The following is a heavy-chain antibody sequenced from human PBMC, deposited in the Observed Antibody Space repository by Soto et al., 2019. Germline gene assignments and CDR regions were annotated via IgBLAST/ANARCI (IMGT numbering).Heavy chain of an antibody. Sequence: EVQLLISGGGLVSPGGSLRLSCAASGFTFSRYAMSWVRQAPGKGLEWLAGITFRGDNTYYADSVKGRFSLSRDNSRNRMDLQMNNLKVEDTALYYCARLGTLGVFDNWGQGTLLTVSS. CDR1: GFTFSRYA. V-gene: IGHV3-23*01. D-gene: IGHD1-1*01. CDR3: ARLGTLGVFDN. J-gene: IGHJ4*02. CDR2: ITFRGDNT.